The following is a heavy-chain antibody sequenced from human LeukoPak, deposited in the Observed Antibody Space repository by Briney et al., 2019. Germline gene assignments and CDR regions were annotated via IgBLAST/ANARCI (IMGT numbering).Heavy chain of an antibody. V-gene: IGHV3-21*01. Sequence: PGGSLRLSCAASGFTFGSYSMDWVRQAPGKGLEWVASISSSSSYIFYGDSVKGRFTISRDNAKNSLYLQMNSLRAEDTAVYYCARERYSSGNDAFDIWGQGTMVTVSS. CDR2: ISSSSSYI. D-gene: IGHD6-19*01. J-gene: IGHJ3*02. CDR1: GFTFGSYS. CDR3: ARERYSSGNDAFDI.